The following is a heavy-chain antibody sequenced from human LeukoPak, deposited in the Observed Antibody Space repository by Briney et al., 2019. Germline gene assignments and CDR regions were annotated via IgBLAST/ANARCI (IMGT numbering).Heavy chain of an antibody. CDR2: ISYDGSNK. V-gene: IGHV3-30*03. CDR1: GFTFSSYG. Sequence: GRSLRLSCAASGFTFSSYGMHWVRQAPGKGLEWVAVISYDGSNKYYAVSVKGRFTISRDNSKNTLYLQMNSLRAEDTAVYYCARGQYCTNGVCYDAFDIWGQGTTVTVSS. J-gene: IGHJ3*02. CDR3: ARGQYCTNGVCYDAFDI. D-gene: IGHD2-8*01.